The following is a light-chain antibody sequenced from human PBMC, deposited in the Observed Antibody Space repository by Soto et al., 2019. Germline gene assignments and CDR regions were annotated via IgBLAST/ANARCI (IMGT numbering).Light chain of an antibody. J-gene: IGLJ1*01. CDR1: SSDVGDYNY. V-gene: IGLV2-14*01. CDR2: DVS. Sequence: QSALTQPASVSGSPGQSITISCTGTSSDVGDYNYVSWYQQHPGKAPKLMIYDVSNRPSGVSNRFYGSKSGNTASLTISGLQAEDEADYYCSSYTRSSTCVFGTGTKVTVL. CDR3: SSYTRSSTCV.